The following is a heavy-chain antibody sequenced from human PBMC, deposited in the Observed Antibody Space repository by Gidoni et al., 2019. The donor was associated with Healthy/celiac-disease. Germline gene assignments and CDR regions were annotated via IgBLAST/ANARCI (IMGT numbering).Heavy chain of an antibody. J-gene: IGHJ5*02. Sequence: QVQLQQWGAGLLKPSETLSLTCAVYGGSFSGYYWSWIRQPPGKGLEWIGEINHSGSTNYNPSLKSRVTISVDTSKNQFSLKLSSVTAADTAVYYCARGDIVVVPAYNWFDPWGQGTLVTVSS. V-gene: IGHV4-34*01. D-gene: IGHD2-2*01. CDR1: GGSFSGYY. CDR3: ARGDIVVVPAYNWFDP. CDR2: INHSGST.